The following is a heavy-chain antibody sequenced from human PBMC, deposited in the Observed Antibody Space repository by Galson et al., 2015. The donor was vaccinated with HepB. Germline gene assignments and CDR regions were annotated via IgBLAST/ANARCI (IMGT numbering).Heavy chain of an antibody. J-gene: IGHJ6*03. Sequence: SLRLSCAASGFTFSPYTMNWVRQAPGKGLESISYIISNSNNISYADSVKGRFTISRDNAKSSLYLQMNSLRAEDTAVYYCARERGGRYMDVCGKGTPVTVS. D-gene: IGHD3-10*01. CDR3: ARERGGRYMDV. V-gene: IGHV3-48*01. CDR1: GFTFSPYT. CDR2: IISNSNNI.